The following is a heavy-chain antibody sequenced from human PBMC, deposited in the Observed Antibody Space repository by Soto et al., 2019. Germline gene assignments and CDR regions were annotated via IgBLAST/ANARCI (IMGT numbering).Heavy chain of an antibody. CDR1: GGPISSGGYY. CDR2: IYYSGST. CDR3: ARADADYYDSSGPGAFDG. J-gene: IGHJ3*01. D-gene: IGHD3-22*01. V-gene: IGHV4-31*03. Sequence: SETLSLTCTVSGGPISSGGYYWSWIRQHPGKGLEWIGYIYYSGSTYYNPSLKSRVTISVDTSKNQFSLKLSSVTAADTAVYYCARADADYYDSSGPGAFDGRGQGTVVTVSS.